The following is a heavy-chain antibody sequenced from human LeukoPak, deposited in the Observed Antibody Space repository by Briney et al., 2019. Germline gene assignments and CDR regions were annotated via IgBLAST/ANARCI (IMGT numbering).Heavy chain of an antibody. Sequence: PGGSLSLSCLVSGFTFGDHSVGWFGQLPGRGLGWVGFIKSKAYGGTAEYAASVKGRFTISRDDSKSVAYLQMDSLKTEDTAVYYCTREIRYFDWFQADYWGQGTLVTVSS. CDR3: TREIRYFDWFQADY. J-gene: IGHJ4*02. CDR2: IKSKAYGGTA. CDR1: GFTFGDHS. D-gene: IGHD3-9*01. V-gene: IGHV3-49*03.